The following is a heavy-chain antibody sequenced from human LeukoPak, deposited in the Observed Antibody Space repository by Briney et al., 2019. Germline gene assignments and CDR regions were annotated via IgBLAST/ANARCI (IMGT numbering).Heavy chain of an antibody. J-gene: IGHJ3*02. V-gene: IGHV4-59*01. Sequence: SETLSLTCTVSGGSISSYYWSWIRQPPGKGLEWIGYIYYSGSTNYNPSLKSRVTISVDTSKKQFSLKLTSVTAADTAVYYCARVRGYSYGSDAFDIWGQGTMVTVSS. CDR3: ARVRGYSYGSDAFDI. D-gene: IGHD5-18*01. CDR2: IYYSGST. CDR1: GGSISSYY.